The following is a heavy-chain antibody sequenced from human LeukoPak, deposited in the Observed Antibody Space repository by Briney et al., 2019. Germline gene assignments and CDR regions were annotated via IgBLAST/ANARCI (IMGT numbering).Heavy chain of an antibody. D-gene: IGHD2-15*01. Sequence: SETLSLTCIVSRGSISIYYWSWIRQPPGKGLDWIGYIYYSGSTNYNPSLKSRVTMSVDTSKNQFSLKLSSVTAADTAVYYCARRYCGGGSCYSSFDYWGQGTLVTVSS. V-gene: IGHV4-59*08. CDR3: ARRYCGGGSCYSSFDY. J-gene: IGHJ4*02. CDR1: RGSISIYY. CDR2: IYYSGST.